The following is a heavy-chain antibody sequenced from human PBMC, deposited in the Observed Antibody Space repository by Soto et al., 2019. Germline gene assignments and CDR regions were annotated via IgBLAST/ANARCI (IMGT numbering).Heavy chain of an antibody. Sequence: QVQLVQSGAEVKKPGASVKVSCKASGYTFTSYAMHWVRQAPGQGLEWMGWISAYNGNTNYAQKLQGRVTMTTDTSTSTAYMEVRCLGSDDRAVYYCARKESYPYYYYYGMDVWGQGTTVTVSS. D-gene: IGHD3-10*01. J-gene: IGHJ6*02. V-gene: IGHV1-18*01. CDR3: ARKESYPYYYYYGMDV. CDR2: ISAYNGNT. CDR1: GYTFTSYA.